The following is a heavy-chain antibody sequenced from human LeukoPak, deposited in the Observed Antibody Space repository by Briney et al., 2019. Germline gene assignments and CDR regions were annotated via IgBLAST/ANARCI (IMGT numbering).Heavy chain of an antibody. CDR1: GFIFSDYY. D-gene: IGHD3-10*01. CDR3: ARTAYYGSGSYKFDP. Sequence: TGGSLRLSCAASGFIFSDYYMSWIRQAPGKGLEWLSYISSSGSTIYYADSVKGRFTISRDNAKNSLYLQMNSLRAEDTAVYYCARTAYYGSGSYKFDPWGQGTLVTVSS. V-gene: IGHV3-11*04. J-gene: IGHJ5*02. CDR2: ISSSGSTI.